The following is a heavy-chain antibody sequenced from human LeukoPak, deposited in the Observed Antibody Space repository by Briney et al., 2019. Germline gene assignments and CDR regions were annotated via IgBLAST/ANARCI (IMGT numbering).Heavy chain of an antibody. J-gene: IGHJ5*01. CDR1: GGSFSGYY. CDR2: VYHNGNT. V-gene: IGHV4-34*01. CDR3: ARDERRGWFDF. Sequence: SETLSLTCAVYGGSFSGYYWSWVRQPPGRGLEWIGDVYHNGNTILNPSLKTRVTMSVDTSKNQFSLNLTSVTAADTAVYYCARDERRGWFDFWGQGTLVTVSS.